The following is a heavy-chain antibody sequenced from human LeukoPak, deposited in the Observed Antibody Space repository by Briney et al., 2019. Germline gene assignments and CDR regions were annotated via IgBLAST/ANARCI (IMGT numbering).Heavy chain of an antibody. CDR3: ATNYYGSGSYYRTLGY. CDR1: GGSFSGYY. D-gene: IGHD3-10*01. CDR2: INHSGST. J-gene: IGHJ4*02. Sequence: SETLSLTCAVYGGSFSGYYWIWIRQPPGKGLEWIGEINHSGSTNYNPSLKSRVTISVDTSKNQFSLKLSSVTAADTAVYYCATNYYGSGSYYRTLGYWGQGTLVTVSS. V-gene: IGHV4-34*01.